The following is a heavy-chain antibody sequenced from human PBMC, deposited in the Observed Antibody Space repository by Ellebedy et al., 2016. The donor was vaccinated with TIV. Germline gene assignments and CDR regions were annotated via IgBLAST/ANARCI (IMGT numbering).Heavy chain of an antibody. CDR1: GGTFSSYA. D-gene: IGHD4-23*01. CDR3: AREGRAYGGKSKGSDYYGMDV. Sequence: AASVKVSCKASGGTFSSYAISWARQAPGQGLEWMGRIIPILGIANYAQKFQGRVTITADKSTSTAYMELSSLRSEDTAVYYCAREGRAYGGKSKGSDYYGMDVWGQGTTVTVSS. CDR2: IIPILGIA. V-gene: IGHV1-69*04. J-gene: IGHJ6*02.